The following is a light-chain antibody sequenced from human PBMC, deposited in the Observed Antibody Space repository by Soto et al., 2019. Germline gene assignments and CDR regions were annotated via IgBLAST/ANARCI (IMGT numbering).Light chain of an antibody. CDR3: QQHNSWPPLT. Sequence: EIVMTQSPATLSVSPGERATLSCRASQSVDSKLAWYQQKPGQGPRLLIYGASSRATGIPARFSGSGSGTEFTLTISSLQSEDFAVYYCQQHNSWPPLTFGGGTKVEIK. V-gene: IGKV3-15*01. CDR1: QSVDSK. CDR2: GAS. J-gene: IGKJ4*01.